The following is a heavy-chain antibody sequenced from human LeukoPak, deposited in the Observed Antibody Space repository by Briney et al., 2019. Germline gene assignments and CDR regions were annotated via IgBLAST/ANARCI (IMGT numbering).Heavy chain of an antibody. D-gene: IGHD6-6*01. V-gene: IGHV4-34*01. Sequence: SETLSLTCAVYGGSFSGYYWSWIRQPPGKGLEWIGEINHSGSTNYNPSLKSRVTISVDTSKNQISLKLSSVTAADTAVYYCARYLIAARLRWFDPWGQGTLVTVSS. CDR3: ARYLIAARLRWFDP. J-gene: IGHJ5*02. CDR2: INHSGST. CDR1: GGSFSGYY.